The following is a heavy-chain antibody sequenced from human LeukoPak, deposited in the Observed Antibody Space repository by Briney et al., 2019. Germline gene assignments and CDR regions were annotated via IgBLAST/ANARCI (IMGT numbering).Heavy chain of an antibody. D-gene: IGHD1-1*01. Sequence: ASVKVSCKASGYTFTSYGISWVRQAPGQGLEWMGWISAYNGNTNYAQKFQGRVTMTRDMSTSTVYMELSSLSSEDTAVYYCARVLGAGNGGRADAFDIWGQGTMVTVSS. CDR1: GYTFTSYG. V-gene: IGHV1-18*01. CDR2: ISAYNGNT. J-gene: IGHJ3*02. CDR3: ARVLGAGNGGRADAFDI.